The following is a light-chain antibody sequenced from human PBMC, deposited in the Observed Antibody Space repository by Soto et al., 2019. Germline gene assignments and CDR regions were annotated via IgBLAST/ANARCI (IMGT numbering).Light chain of an antibody. CDR2: GNN. Sequence: QSALTQPPSVSGAPGQRVTISCTGSSSNIGAIYDVHWYQQLPGTAPKVLIFGNNNRPSGVPDRFSGSKSGTSASLAITGLQAEDEADYYCQSYDSSLSGSVFGGGTKLTVL. V-gene: IGLV1-40*01. CDR3: QSYDSSLSGSV. J-gene: IGLJ3*02. CDR1: SSNIGAIYD.